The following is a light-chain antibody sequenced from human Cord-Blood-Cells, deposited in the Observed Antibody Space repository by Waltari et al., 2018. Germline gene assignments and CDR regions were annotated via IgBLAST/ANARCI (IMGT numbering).Light chain of an antibody. Sequence: QSALTQPASVSGSPGQSITISCTGTSSDVGGYNYVSWYQQHPGKAPKLMIYDVSNRPSGVCNRFSGSKSGNTASLTFSGLQAEAEADYYCSSDTSSSTLVFGGGTKLTGL. CDR2: DVS. CDR1: SSDVGGYNY. J-gene: IGLJ2*01. CDR3: SSDTSSSTLV. V-gene: IGLV2-14*01.